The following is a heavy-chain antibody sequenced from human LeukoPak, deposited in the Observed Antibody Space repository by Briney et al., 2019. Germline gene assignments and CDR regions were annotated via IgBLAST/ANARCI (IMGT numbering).Heavy chain of an antibody. CDR1: GYTFTGYY. V-gene: IGHV1-2*02. D-gene: IGHD3-3*01. J-gene: IGHJ4*02. CDR2: INPNSGGT. CDR3: ARDDFWSGYPFDY. Sequence: ASVKVSCKASGYTFTGYYMHWVRQAPGQGLEWMGWINPNSGGTNYAQKFQGRVTMTRDTSISTAYMELSRLRSDDTAVYYCARDDFWSGYPFDYWSQGTLVTVSS.